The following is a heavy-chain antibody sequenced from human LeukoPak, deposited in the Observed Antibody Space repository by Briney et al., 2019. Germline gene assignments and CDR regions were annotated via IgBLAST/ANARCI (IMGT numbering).Heavy chain of an antibody. CDR2: TSSSDPGT. CDR3: ARHLSGITGYTYGRGIDY. J-gene: IGHJ4*02. CDR1: GFPLSSYA. Sequence: GGSLRLSCAASGFPLSSYAMSWVRQASGKGLEWVSATSSSDPGTYYADSVRGRFTIFRDNAKTSLYLQMNSLRAEDTAVYYCARHLSGITGYTYGRGIDYWGQGTLVTVSS. D-gene: IGHD5-18*01. V-gene: IGHV3-23*01.